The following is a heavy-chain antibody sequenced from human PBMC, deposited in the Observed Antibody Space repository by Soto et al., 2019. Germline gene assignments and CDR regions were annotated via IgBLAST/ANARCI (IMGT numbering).Heavy chain of an antibody. CDR3: AREVGAPSGWLDP. CDR2: ISASGGLK. CDR1: GFTFTNYA. D-gene: IGHD1-26*01. Sequence: EVQLSESGGDLRQPGGSLRLSCAASGFTFTNYAMTWVRQTPGKGLEWVSGISASGGLKYYSDSVRGRFTVSRDNSKNILYLQMANLRDEDTALYFCAREVGAPSGWLDPWGQGTQVTVSS. V-gene: IGHV3-23*01. J-gene: IGHJ5*02.